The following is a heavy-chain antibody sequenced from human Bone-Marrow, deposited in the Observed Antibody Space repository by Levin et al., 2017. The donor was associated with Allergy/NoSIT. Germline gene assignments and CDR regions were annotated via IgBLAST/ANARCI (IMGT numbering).Heavy chain of an antibody. Sequence: PGGSLRLSCAASGFTFTDYAIHWIRQAPGRGLEWVSGVSWNSGTIGYADSVKGRFTISRDNAKNSLYLQMNSLRTEDTALYCCARHKDYGGNGYYYYGMDVWGPGTTVTVSS. J-gene: IGHJ6*02. CDR2: VSWNSGTI. CDR3: ARHKDYGGNGYYYYGMDV. CDR1: GFTFTDYA. V-gene: IGHV3-9*01. D-gene: IGHD4-23*01.